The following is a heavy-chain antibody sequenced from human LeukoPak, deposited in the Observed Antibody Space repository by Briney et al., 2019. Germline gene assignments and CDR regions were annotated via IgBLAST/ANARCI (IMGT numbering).Heavy chain of an antibody. D-gene: IGHD3-3*01. CDR3: ARDRGSGYLSDY. CDR2: INPNSGGT. CDR1: GYTFTGYY. Sequence: ASVTVSCKASGYTFTGYYMHWVRQAPGQGLEWMGWINPNSGGTNYAQKFQGRVTMTRDTSISTAYMELSRLRSDDTAVYYCARDRGSGYLSDYWGQGTLVTVSS. V-gene: IGHV1-2*02. J-gene: IGHJ4*02.